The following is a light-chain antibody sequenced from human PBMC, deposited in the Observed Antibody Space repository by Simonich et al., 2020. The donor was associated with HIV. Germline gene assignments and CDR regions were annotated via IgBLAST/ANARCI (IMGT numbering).Light chain of an antibody. V-gene: IGKV3D-20*01. Sequence: EIVLTQSPGTLSLSPGERATLSSRASQSVSSSYLDWFQQKPGLAPRLLIYDASSRATGIPDRFSGSRSGTDFTLTISSLQPEDVATYYCQKYNSAPYTFGQGTKLEIK. CDR2: DAS. CDR1: QSVSSSY. CDR3: QKYNSAPYT. J-gene: IGKJ2*01.